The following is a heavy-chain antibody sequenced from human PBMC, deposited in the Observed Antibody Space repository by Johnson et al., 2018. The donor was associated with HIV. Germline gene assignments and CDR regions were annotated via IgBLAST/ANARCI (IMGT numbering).Heavy chain of an antibody. V-gene: IGHV3-7*02. D-gene: IGHD3-10*01. CDR2: IKQDGSET. CDR3: ARAPGNDAFDI. Sequence: EVQLVESGGGLVQPGGSLRLSCAASGFTFSSYWMSWVRQAPGKGLEWVANIKQDGSETHYVDSVKGRFTISRDNAKNSLYLQMNSLRVEDTAVYYCARAPGNDAFDIWGQGTMVTVSS. CDR1: GFTFSSYW. J-gene: IGHJ3*02.